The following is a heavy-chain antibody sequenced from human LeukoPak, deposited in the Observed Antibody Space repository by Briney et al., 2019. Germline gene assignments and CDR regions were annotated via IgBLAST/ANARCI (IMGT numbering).Heavy chain of an antibody. CDR2: ISAYNGNT. Sequence: ASVKVSCKASGYTFTSYGICWVRQAPGQGLEWMGWISAYNGNTNYAQKLQGRVTMTTDTSTSTAYMELRSLRSDDTAVYYCARAGGYYYGSALYNWFDPWGQGTLVTVSS. CDR1: GYTFTSYG. J-gene: IGHJ5*02. D-gene: IGHD3-10*01. V-gene: IGHV1-18*01. CDR3: ARAGGYYYGSALYNWFDP.